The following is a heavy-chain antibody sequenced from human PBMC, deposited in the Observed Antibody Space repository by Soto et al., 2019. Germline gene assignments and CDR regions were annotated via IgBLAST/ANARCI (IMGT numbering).Heavy chain of an antibody. CDR2: ISAYNGNT. CDR3: ARGGHGPNLVGSSGPHAFD. V-gene: IGHV1-18*04. CDR1: GYTFTSYG. D-gene: IGHD2-8*01. J-gene: IGHJ3*02. Sequence: GDSLQVSCTASGYTFTSYGFTWVRQAPGQGLEWMGWISAYNGNTNYAQKLQGRVTMTTDTSTSTAYMELRSLGSDDTAVYYCARGGHGPNLVGSSGPHAFD.